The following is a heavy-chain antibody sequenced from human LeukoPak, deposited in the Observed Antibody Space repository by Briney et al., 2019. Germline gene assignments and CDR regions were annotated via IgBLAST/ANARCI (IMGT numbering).Heavy chain of an antibody. CDR3: AIRDYDILTGYPY. V-gene: IGHV4-34*01. J-gene: IGHJ4*02. Sequence: ASETLSLTCAVYGGSFSGYYWSWIRQPPGKGLEWIGEINHSGSTNYNPSLKSRVTISVDTSKNQFSLKLSSVTAADTAVYYCAIRDYDILTGYPYWGQRTLVTVSS. CDR1: GGSFSGYY. D-gene: IGHD3-9*01. CDR2: INHSGST.